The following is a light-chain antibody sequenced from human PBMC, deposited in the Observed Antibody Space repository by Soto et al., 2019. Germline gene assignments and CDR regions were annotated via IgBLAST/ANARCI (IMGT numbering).Light chain of an antibody. CDR3: QQYNNWPQT. J-gene: IGKJ1*01. CDR1: QSVSSN. CDR2: LAS. Sequence: EIVMTQSPTTLSVSPGERATVSCRASQSVSSNLAWYQQKPGQAPRLLIYLASTRATGIPARFSGSGSGTEFTLTISRLQSEDFAVYYCQQYNNWPQTFGQGTKVEIK. V-gene: IGKV3-15*01.